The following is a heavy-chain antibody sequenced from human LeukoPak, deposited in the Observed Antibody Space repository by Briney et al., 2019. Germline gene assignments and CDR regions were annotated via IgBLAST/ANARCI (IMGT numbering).Heavy chain of an antibody. CDR1: GLTFSSSD. V-gene: IGHV3-64D*06. CDR2: LTFHGRDT. J-gene: IGHJ4*02. CDR3: VKVGISTYDH. Sequence: PGGSLRLSCSVSGLTFSSSDMHWVRQARGKALEYVSALTFHGRDTYYADSVNGRFTISRDNSKDTLHLQMSNLRPEDTAIYYCVKVGISTYDHWGQGTLVTVSP. D-gene: IGHD2/OR15-2a*01.